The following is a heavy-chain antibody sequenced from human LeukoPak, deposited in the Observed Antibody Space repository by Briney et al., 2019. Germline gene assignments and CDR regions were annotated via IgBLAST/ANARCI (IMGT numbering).Heavy chain of an antibody. J-gene: IGHJ4*02. D-gene: IGHD4-23*01. CDR3: ARGRPHGNDY. CDR1: GFTFSGYP. CDR2: ISYDGSNK. Sequence: PGGSLRLSCAASGFTFSGYPIHWVRQAPGKGLEWVAVISYDGSNKYYADSVKGRFTISRDNSKNTLYLQMNSLRAEDTAVYYCARGRPHGNDYWGQGTLVTVSS. V-gene: IGHV3-30-3*01.